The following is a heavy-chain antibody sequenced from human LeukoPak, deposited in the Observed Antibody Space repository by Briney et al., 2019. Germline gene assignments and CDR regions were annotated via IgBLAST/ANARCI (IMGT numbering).Heavy chain of an antibody. CDR2: IYHSGST. Sequence: ASETLSFTCAVSGYSISCGYYWGRTRQPPGKGLEWIGSIYHSGSTYYNPSLKSRVTISVDTSKTQFSLKGSSLPAEEMALYYCAREGRHVWGKGTTVTVSS. CDR3: AREGRHV. CDR1: GYSISCGYY. J-gene: IGHJ6*04. V-gene: IGHV4-38-2*02.